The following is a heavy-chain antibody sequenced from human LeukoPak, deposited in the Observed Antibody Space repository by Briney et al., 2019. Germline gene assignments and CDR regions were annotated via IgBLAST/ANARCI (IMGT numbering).Heavy chain of an antibody. D-gene: IGHD6-19*01. Sequence: GASVEVSCKASGYTFTSYDINWVRQATGQGLEWMGWISAYNGNTNYAQKLQGRVTMTTDTSTSTAYMELRSLRSDDTAVYYCARGPPIAVAGGGYFDYWGQGTLVTVSS. CDR3: ARGPPIAVAGGGYFDY. V-gene: IGHV1-18*01. CDR1: GYTFTSYD. J-gene: IGHJ4*02. CDR2: ISAYNGNT.